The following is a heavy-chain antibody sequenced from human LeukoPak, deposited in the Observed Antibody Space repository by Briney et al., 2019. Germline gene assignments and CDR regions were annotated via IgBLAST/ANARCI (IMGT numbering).Heavy chain of an antibody. CDR3: ARDSYSYGLKEGYYGMDV. D-gene: IGHD5-18*01. V-gene: IGHV1-8*01. J-gene: IGHJ6*02. CDR2: MNPNSGNT. CDR1: GYTFTSYD. Sequence: GASVKVSCKASGYTFTSYDINWVRQATGQGLEWMGWMNPNSGNTGYAQKFQGRVTITADKSTSTAYMELSSLRSEDTAVYYCARDSYSYGLKEGYYGMDVWGQGTTVTVSS.